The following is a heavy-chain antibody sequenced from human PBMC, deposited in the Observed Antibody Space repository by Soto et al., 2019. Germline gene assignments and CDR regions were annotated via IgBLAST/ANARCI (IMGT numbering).Heavy chain of an antibody. Sequence: GESLKISCKASGYNFPTFWIAWVRQMPGKGLEYMGIIYPDNSDTRYSPSFQGQVTISADKSISTAYLLWSSLRASDTAKYYCAWGVNIATRFLDSWGQGTLVTVSS. CDR1: GYNFPTFW. V-gene: IGHV5-51*01. D-gene: IGHD6-6*01. CDR2: IYPDNSDT. CDR3: AWGVNIATRFLDS. J-gene: IGHJ4*02.